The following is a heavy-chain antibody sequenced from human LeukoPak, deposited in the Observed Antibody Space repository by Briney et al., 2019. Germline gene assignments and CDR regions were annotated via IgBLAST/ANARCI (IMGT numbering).Heavy chain of an antibody. D-gene: IGHD3-10*01. CDR2: IYYTGST. CDR3: ARDRGWDSIDG. CDR1: GGSVSSGSYY. Sequence: SETLSLTCTVSGGSVSSGSYYWSWIRQPPGKGLEWIGYIYYTGSTNYNPSLKSRVTISVDTSKNQFSLKLSSVTAADTAVYYCARDRGWDSIDGWGQGTMVTVSS. V-gene: IGHV4-61*01. J-gene: IGHJ3*01.